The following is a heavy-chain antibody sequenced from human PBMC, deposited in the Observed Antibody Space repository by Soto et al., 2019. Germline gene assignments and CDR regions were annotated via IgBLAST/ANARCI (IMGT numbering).Heavy chain of an antibody. Sequence: QVQLQESGPGLVKPSETLSLTCSVSGGSVSNASFYWTWIRQAPGTGLEYIGYIVYTGVTNYNPSLSSRVTISLDTSKNHFSLTLNSMTAADTAVYYCVRVLDSSWYADLWGRGTLVTVSS. J-gene: IGHJ2*01. CDR2: IVYTGVT. D-gene: IGHD3-22*01. CDR1: GGSVSNASFY. V-gene: IGHV4-61*03. CDR3: VRVLDSSWYADL.